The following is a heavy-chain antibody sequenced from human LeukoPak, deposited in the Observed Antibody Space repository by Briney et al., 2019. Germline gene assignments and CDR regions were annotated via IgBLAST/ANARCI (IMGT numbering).Heavy chain of an antibody. V-gene: IGHV3-30*18. CDR3: AKDPPYSSSWYGEDYFDY. Sequence: GGSLRLSCAASGFTFSSYGMHWVRQAPGKGLEWVAVISYDGSNKYYADSVKGRFTISRDNSKNTLYLQMNSLRAEDTAVYYCAKDPPYSSSWYGEDYFDYWGQGTLVTVSS. J-gene: IGHJ4*02. D-gene: IGHD6-13*01. CDR2: ISYDGSNK. CDR1: GFTFSSYG.